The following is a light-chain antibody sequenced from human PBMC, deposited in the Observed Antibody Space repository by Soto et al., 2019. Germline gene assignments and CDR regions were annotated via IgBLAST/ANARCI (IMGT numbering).Light chain of an antibody. CDR3: QQADSCPIT. Sequence: AIRMTQSQSSLSASTGDRVTITCRASQGISSYLAWYQQKPGKAPKLLIYVVSSLQSGVPSRFSGSGSGTDFTLTIKSLQPEDFATYYCQQADSCPITFGQGTRLEIK. CDR2: VVS. V-gene: IGKV1-8*01. CDR1: QGISSY. J-gene: IGKJ5*01.